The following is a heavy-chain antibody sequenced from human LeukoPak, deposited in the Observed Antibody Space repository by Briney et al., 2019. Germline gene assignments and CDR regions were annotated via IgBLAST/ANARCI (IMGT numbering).Heavy chain of an antibody. CDR2: NYSSGST. V-gene: IGHV4-4*07. J-gene: IGHJ4*02. D-gene: IGHD3-22*01. CDR1: GGTMTDYY. CDR3: ARVGVVESSGYHDYYFDF. Sequence: PSETLSLTCTVSGGTMTDYYWSWIRQPAGRELEWIGRNYSSGSTNYNPSLKSRVTMSVDTSKNQFSLNLTSVTVADMAVYFCARVGVVESSGYHDYYFDFWGQGSLVTVSS.